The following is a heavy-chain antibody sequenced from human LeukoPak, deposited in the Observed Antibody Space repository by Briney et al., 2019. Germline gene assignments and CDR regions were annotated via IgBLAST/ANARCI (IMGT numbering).Heavy chain of an antibody. CDR1: GFTFSTYA. D-gene: IGHD3-22*01. CDR2: ISSDGSNK. J-gene: IGHJ3*02. Sequence: PGGSLRLSCAVSGFTFSTYAMDWVRQAPGKGLEWVAVISSDGSNKYYADSVKGRFTISRDNAKNSLYLQMNSLRAEDTAVYYCARDPWDYDSSGPGAFDIWGQGTMVTVSS. V-gene: IGHV3-30*03. CDR3: ARDPWDYDSSGPGAFDI.